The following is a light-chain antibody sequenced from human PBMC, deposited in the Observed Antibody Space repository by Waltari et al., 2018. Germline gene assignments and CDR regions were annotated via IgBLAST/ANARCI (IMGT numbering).Light chain of an antibody. V-gene: IGKV2-28*01. CDR2: LGS. Sequence: DIVMTQSPLSLPVTPGEPASISCRSIQSLLHSNENNYLNWYLQKPGQSPQVLILLGSNRASGVPDRFSGSGSGTDFTLKIDRVEAEDVGVYYCMQALQTPYTFGQGTKLEIK. J-gene: IGKJ2*01. CDR3: MQALQTPYT. CDR1: QSLLHSNENNY.